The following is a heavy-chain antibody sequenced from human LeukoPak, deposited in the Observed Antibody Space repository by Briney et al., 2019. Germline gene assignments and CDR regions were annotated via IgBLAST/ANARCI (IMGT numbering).Heavy chain of an antibody. V-gene: IGHV5-51*01. J-gene: IGHJ4*02. D-gene: IGHD4-17*01. Sequence: GESLKISCKASGYSFTNSWIGWVRQMPGKGLEWMGLIYPGDSNIKYSPSFQGQVTISADKSISTAYLQWNSLKASDTAMYYCARPNYGASDYWGQGTLVTVSS. CDR2: IYPGDSNI. CDR3: ARPNYGASDY. CDR1: GYSFTNSW.